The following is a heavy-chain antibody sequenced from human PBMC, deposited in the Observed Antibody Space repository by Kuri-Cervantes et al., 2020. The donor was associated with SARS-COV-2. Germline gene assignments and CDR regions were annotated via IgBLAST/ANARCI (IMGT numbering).Heavy chain of an antibody. J-gene: IGHJ4*02. V-gene: IGHV3-23*01. Sequence: GESLKISCAASGFTFSDHYMDWVRQAPGKGLEWVSTISGSGGSTYYADSVKGRFTISRDNSKNTLYLQMNSLRAEDTAVYYCAKASPTSYSSGWYAHYWGQGTLVTVSS. CDR1: GFTFSDHY. CDR2: ISGSGGST. D-gene: IGHD6-19*01. CDR3: AKASPTSYSSGWYAHY.